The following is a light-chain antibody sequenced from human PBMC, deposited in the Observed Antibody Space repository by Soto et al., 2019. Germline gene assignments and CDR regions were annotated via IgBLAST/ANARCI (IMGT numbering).Light chain of an antibody. CDR2: KDS. V-gene: IGLV3-27*01. Sequence: SYELTQPSSVSVSPGQTARISCSGLMLAKKYARWFRQKPGQAPVLVIYKDSERPSGIPERFSGSSSGTTVTLTISGAQVEDEADYYCYSAADNNYVFGTGTKLTVL. J-gene: IGLJ1*01. CDR1: MLAKKY. CDR3: YSAADNNYV.